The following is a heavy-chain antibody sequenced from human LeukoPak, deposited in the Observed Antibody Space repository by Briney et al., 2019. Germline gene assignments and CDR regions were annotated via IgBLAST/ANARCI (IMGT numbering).Heavy chain of an antibody. CDR3: ARCPILVRYGMDV. CDR1: GFTVSNNY. Sequence: SGGSLRLSCAASGFTVSNNYMSWVRQAPGKGLEWVSVIYSGGSTYYADSVKGRFTISRDNSKNTLYLQMNSLRAEDTAVYHCARCPILVRYGMDVWGQGTTVTVSS. J-gene: IGHJ6*02. CDR2: IYSGGST. D-gene: IGHD3-10*01. V-gene: IGHV3-66*01.